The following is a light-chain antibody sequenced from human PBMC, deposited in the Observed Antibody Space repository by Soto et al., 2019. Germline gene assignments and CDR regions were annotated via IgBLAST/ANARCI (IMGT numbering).Light chain of an antibody. J-gene: IGKJ4*01. CDR1: QAITSW. CDR3: QQTRSFPLT. CDR2: SAS. Sequence: DIHVTQSPSSVSASVGDIFTITCGASQAITSWLAWYQQKPGRAPKLLIYSASSLQSGAPSRFTGSGSGTDFTLTITSLQPDDAAVYYCQQTRSFPLTFGGGTKVDIK. V-gene: IGKV1-12*01.